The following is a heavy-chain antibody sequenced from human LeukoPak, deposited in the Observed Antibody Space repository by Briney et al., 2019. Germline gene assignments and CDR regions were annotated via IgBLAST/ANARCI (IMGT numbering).Heavy chain of an antibody. D-gene: IGHD2-15*01. J-gene: IGHJ4*02. CDR1: GYIFTNYY. CDR3: ARVHCSGGSCYGEVFDY. CDR2: INLGDAST. Sequence: GASVKLSCNSSGYIFTNYYLHWVRQAPGQGLEWVGIINLGDASTSYAQKFQGRVNMTSDTSTSTVNMDLSSMRSEDTAMYYCARVHCSGGSCYGEVFDYWGQGTLVTVSS. V-gene: IGHV1-46*01.